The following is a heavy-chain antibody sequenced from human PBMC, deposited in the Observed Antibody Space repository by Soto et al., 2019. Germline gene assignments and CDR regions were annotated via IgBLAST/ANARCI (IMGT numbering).Heavy chain of an antibody. J-gene: IGHJ6*02. CDR1: GGTFSSYA. V-gene: IGHV1-69*06. Sequence: QVQLVQSGAEVKKPGSSVKVSCKASGGTFSSYAISWVRQAPGQGLEWMGGIIPIFGTANYAQKFQGRVTITADKSTSTAYMELSSLRSEDTAVYYCARSRDHPSAYYYYGMDVWGQGTTVTVSS. CDR3: ARSRDHPSAYYYYGMDV. CDR2: IIPIFGTA. D-gene: IGHD2-2*01.